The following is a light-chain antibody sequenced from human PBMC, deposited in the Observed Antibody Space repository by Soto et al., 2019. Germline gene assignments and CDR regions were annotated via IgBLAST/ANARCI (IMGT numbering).Light chain of an antibody. J-gene: IGKJ1*01. CDR3: QQYNTYSGT. Sequence: DIQMTQSPSTLSASVGDRVTITCRAGQSISSWLAWYQQKPGKAPKLLIYRASNLQSGVPSRFSGSGSGTEFSLTITSLQPNDSATYYCQQYNTYSGTFGQGTKVDIK. CDR2: RAS. CDR1: QSISSW. V-gene: IGKV1-5*03.